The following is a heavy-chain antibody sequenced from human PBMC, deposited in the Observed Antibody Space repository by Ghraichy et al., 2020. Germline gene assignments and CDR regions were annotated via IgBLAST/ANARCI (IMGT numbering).Heavy chain of an antibody. D-gene: IGHD4-11*01. CDR3: ASIYDYSNHYLDN. CDR2: ISYSGST. J-gene: IGHJ4*02. V-gene: IGHV4-59*01. CDR1: GDSISNYY. Sequence: SETLSLTCSVSGDSISNYYWSWIRQPPGKGLEWIGYISYSGSTNYNPSLKSRVTISVDKSRNQFSLKLTSVTAADTAVYYCASIYDYSNHYLDNWGQGTLVTVSS.